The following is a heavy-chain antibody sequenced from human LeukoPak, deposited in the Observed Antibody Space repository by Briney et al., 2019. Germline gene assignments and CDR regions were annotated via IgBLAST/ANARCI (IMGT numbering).Heavy chain of an antibody. Sequence: SETLSLTCAVYGGSFSGYYWSWIRQPPGKGLEWIGEINHSGSTNYNPSLKSRVTISVDTSKNQFSLKLSSVTAADTAVYYCAREYANWGQGTLVTVSS. CDR3: AREYAN. D-gene: IGHD2/OR15-2a*01. V-gene: IGHV4-34*01. J-gene: IGHJ4*02. CDR2: INHSGST. CDR1: GGSFSGYY.